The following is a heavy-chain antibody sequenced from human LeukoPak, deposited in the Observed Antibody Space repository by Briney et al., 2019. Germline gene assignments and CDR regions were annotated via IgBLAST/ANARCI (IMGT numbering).Heavy chain of an antibody. CDR1: GGSISSSNW. Sequence: TSGTLSLTCAVSGGSISSSNWWSWVRPPPGKGLEWIGSIYYSGSTYYNPSLKSRVTISVDTSKNQFSLKLSSVTAADTAVYYCARVVIAAAGTRTFDYWGQGTLVTVSS. CDR2: IYYSGST. V-gene: IGHV4-4*02. J-gene: IGHJ4*02. D-gene: IGHD6-13*01. CDR3: ARVVIAAAGTRTFDY.